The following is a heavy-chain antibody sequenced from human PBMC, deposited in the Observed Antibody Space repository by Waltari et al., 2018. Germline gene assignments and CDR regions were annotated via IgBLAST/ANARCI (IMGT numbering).Heavy chain of an antibody. J-gene: IGHJ4*02. Sequence: QWYQRRVTITADETTSTAYLELSSLKSEDTAVYYCARDRGGYEWYYFDNWGQGTLVTVSS. CDR3: ARDRGGYEWYYFDN. D-gene: IGHD5-12*01. V-gene: IGHV1-69*01.